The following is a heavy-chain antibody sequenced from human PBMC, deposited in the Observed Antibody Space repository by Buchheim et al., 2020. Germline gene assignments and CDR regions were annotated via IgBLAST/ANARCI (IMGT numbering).Heavy chain of an antibody. CDR3: ARDVCTTGNLAVPFDY. CDR1: GFTFSDYY. D-gene: IGHD1-1*01. J-gene: IGHJ4*02. V-gene: IGHV3-11*06. Sequence: QVQLVESGGGLVKPGGSLRLSCAASGFTFSDYYMSWIRQAPGKGLEWVSYISSSSSYTNYADSVKGRFTISRDNAKNSLYLKMNGLRAEDTAVYYCARDVCTTGNLAVPFDYWGQGTL. CDR2: ISSSSSYT.